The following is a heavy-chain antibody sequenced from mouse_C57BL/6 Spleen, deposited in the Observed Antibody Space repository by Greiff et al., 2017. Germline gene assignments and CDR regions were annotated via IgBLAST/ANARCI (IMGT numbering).Heavy chain of an antibody. J-gene: IGHJ2*01. V-gene: IGHV1-54*01. D-gene: IGHD2-2*01. Sequence: VQLQQSGAELVRPGTSVKVSCKASGYAFTNSLIEWVKQRPGQGLEWIGVINPGSGGTNYNEKFKGKATLTADKSSSTAYMQLSRLTSEDAAVYFCARSEGYDGYFDYWGQGTTLTVSS. CDR1: GYAFTNSL. CDR3: ARSEGYDGYFDY. CDR2: INPGSGGT.